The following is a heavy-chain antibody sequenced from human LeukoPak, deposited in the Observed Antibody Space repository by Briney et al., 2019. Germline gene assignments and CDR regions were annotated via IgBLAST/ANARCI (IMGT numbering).Heavy chain of an antibody. CDR1: GYTLSALS. Sequence: ASLSASSTVSGYTLSALSMHWVRQAAGKRGGWLRGFGADGGVTIYAQKFQGRVTMTEDTSTDTAYMELSSRRSENTAVYYCATGSYGSSWFVPWGQGTLVTVSS. CDR3: ATGSYGSSWFVP. CDR2: FGADGGVT. D-gene: IGHD1-26*01. V-gene: IGHV1-24*01. J-gene: IGHJ5*02.